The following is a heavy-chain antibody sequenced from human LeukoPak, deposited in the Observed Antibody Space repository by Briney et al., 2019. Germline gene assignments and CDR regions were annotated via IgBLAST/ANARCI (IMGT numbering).Heavy chain of an antibody. Sequence: GGSLRLSCATSGFTFDSCWMSWVRQAPGKGLEWVANIKEDGSEKYYVDSVKGRFTISRDTAKKSVYLRAKSARDEDTAVYYCATEIGSAAWGRWGQGTLVTVSS. V-gene: IGHV3-7*05. D-gene: IGHD2-2*01. CDR1: GFTFDSCW. CDR3: ATEIGSAAWGR. J-gene: IGHJ4*02. CDR2: IKEDGSEK.